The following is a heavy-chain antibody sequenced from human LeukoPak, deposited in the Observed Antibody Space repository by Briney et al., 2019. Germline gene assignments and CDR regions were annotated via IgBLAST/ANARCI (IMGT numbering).Heavy chain of an antibody. Sequence: GSLRLSCAASGFTFSSYAMSWVRQAPGKGLEWVSAISGSGGSTYYADSVKGRFTISRDNAKNSLYLQMNSLRAEDTAVYYCAREDSYYSGMDVWGQGTTVTVSS. CDR1: GFTFSSYA. CDR2: ISGSGGST. J-gene: IGHJ6*02. V-gene: IGHV3-23*01. CDR3: AREDSYYSGMDV.